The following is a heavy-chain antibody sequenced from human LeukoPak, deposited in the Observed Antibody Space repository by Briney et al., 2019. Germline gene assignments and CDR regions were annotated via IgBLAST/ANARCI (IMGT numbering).Heavy chain of an antibody. D-gene: IGHD6-19*01. CDR1: GLTFNSYA. CDR2: IRGSGGGT. Sequence: GGSLRLSCAASGLTFNSYAMSWVRQAPGKGLEWVSAIRGSGGGTYYADSVKGRFTISRDNSKNTLYLQMNSLRDEDTALYYCAKAGIGVVGYFDYWGQGTLVTVSS. J-gene: IGHJ4*02. V-gene: IGHV3-23*01. CDR3: AKAGIGVVGYFDY.